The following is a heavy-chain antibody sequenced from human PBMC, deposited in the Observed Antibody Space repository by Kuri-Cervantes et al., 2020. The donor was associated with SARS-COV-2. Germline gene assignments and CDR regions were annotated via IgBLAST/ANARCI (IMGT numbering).Heavy chain of an antibody. CDR3: ARVGYSYGYWGPFDY. D-gene: IGHD5-18*01. J-gene: IGHJ4*02. V-gene: IGHV3-30-3*01. Sequence: GESLKISCAASGFTFSSYAMHWVRQAPGKGLEWVAVISYDGSNKYYADSVKGRFTIPRDNSKNTLYLQMNSLRAEDTAVYYCARVGYSYGYWGPFDYWGQGTLVTVSS. CDR2: ISYDGSNK. CDR1: GFTFSSYA.